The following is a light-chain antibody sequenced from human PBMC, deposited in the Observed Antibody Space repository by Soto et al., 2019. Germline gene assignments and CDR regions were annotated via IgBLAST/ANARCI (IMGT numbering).Light chain of an antibody. CDR3: QHYGNSPPSVT. CDR2: DAS. CDR1: QSVSSDY. Sequence: EIVLTQSPDTLSLSPGERATLSCRASQSVSSDYLVWYQQKFGQAPRLLIYDASSRATGTPDRFSGSGSGTDFTLTISRLEPEDFAVYYCQHYGNSPPSVTFGPGTKVEIK. V-gene: IGKV3-20*01. J-gene: IGKJ3*01.